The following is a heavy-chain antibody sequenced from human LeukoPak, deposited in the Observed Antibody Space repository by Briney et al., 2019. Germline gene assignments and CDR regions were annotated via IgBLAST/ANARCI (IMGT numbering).Heavy chain of an antibody. Sequence: GGSLRLSCAASGFTFSYYEMIWFRQAPGKGLEWVSYITGGSTTKNYADSVKGRFTISRDNAKNSLYLQMNSLRAEDTAIYYCARDGDIAVATAPYYFDYWGQGILVTVSS. J-gene: IGHJ4*02. CDR3: ARDGDIAVATAPYYFDY. V-gene: IGHV3-48*03. D-gene: IGHD6-19*01. CDR1: GFTFSYYE. CDR2: ITGGSTTK.